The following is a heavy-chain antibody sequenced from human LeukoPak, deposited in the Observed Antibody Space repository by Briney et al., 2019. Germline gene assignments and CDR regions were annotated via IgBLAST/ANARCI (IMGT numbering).Heavy chain of an antibody. Sequence: SQTLSLTCTVSGGSISSGSYYWSWIRQPAGKGLEWIGRIYTSGSTHYNPSLKSRVTMSVDTSENQFSLTLTSVTAADTAVYYCARGPTTVTRAFDYWGQGTLVTVSS. CDR3: ARGPTTVTRAFDY. CDR1: GGSISSGSYY. V-gene: IGHV4-61*02. CDR2: IYTSGST. D-gene: IGHD4-17*01. J-gene: IGHJ4*02.